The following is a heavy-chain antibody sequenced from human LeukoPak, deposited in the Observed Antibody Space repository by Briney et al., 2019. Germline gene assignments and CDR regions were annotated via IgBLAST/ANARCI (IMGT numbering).Heavy chain of an antibody. Sequence: PSETLSLTCTVSGGSISSGGYYWSWIRQHPGTGLEWIGYIYYSGSTYYNPSLKSRVTISVDTSKNQFSLKLSSVTAADTAVYYCARGERPEPYFDYWGQGTLVTVSS. D-gene: IGHD1-14*01. V-gene: IGHV4-31*03. CDR2: IYYSGST. CDR3: ARGERPEPYFDY. J-gene: IGHJ4*02. CDR1: GGSISSGGYY.